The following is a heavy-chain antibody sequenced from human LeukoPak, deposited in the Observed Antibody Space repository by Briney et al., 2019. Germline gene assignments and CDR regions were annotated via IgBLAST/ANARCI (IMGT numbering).Heavy chain of an antibody. CDR3: ARDKYRYYGMDV. CDR1: GFTFSIYA. J-gene: IGHJ6*02. Sequence: GGSLRLSCAASGFTFSIYAMSWVRQAPGKGLEWVSSISGTSGNTYYADSVKGRFAISRDNSKDTLYLQMNSLRAEDTAVYYCARDKYRYYGMDVWGQGTTVTVSS. CDR2: ISGTSGNT. V-gene: IGHV3-23*01. D-gene: IGHD2-2*01.